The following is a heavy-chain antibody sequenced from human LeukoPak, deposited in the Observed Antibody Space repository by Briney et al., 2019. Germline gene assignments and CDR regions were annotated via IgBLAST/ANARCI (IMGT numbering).Heavy chain of an antibody. CDR2: IHHSGST. D-gene: IGHD3-16*01. J-gene: IGHJ3*02. Sequence: SETLSLTCAVSGYSVSRGYSWGWVRQPPGKGLECMGTIHHSGSTYYSPSLKSRLTISLHTSKNHFSLKLTSVTAADTAVYYCARFDYIWETHGMDAFDIWGQGTVVTVSS. CDR1: GYSVSRGYS. CDR3: ARFDYIWETHGMDAFDI. V-gene: IGHV4-38-2*01.